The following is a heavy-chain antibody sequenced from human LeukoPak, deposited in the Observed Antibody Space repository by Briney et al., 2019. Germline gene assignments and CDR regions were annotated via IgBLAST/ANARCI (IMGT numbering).Heavy chain of an antibody. D-gene: IGHD6-13*01. V-gene: IGHV1-69*02. CDR3: ARAAKQLVDY. J-gene: IGHJ4*02. CDR1: GGTFSSYT. Sequence: SVKVSCKSSGGTFSSYTISWVRQAPGQGLEWMGRIIPILGIANYAQKFQGRVTSTADKSTSTAYMELSSLRSEDTAVYYCARAAKQLVDYWGQGTLVTVSS. CDR2: IIPILGIA.